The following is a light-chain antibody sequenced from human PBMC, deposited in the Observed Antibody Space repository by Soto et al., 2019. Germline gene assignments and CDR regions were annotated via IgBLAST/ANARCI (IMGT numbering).Light chain of an antibody. V-gene: IGKV4-1*01. J-gene: IGKJ4*01. CDR3: QQHFTAPLT. CDR1: QSVLSTSNNKNY. CDR2: WAS. Sequence: DIVMTQSPDSLAVSLGERATINCKSSQSVLSTSNNKNYLSWHQQKPGQPPRLLIYWASTRESGVPDRFSGSGSGTDFTLTIRSLQAEDVAIYYCQQHFTAPLTFGGGTKVEIK.